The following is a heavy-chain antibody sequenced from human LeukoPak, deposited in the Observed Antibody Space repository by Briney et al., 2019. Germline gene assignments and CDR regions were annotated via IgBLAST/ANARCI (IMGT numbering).Heavy chain of an antibody. V-gene: IGHV3-43*02. CDR1: GFTFDYYA. Sequence: PGGSLRLSCAASGFTFDYYAVHWVRQAPGKGLEWVSLISGDGGSKYCADSVKGRFTISRDNSKNSLYLQMDSLRTEDTALYYCVSKVALGYWGQGTLVTVSS. CDR3: VSKVALGY. D-gene: IGHD7-27*01. J-gene: IGHJ4*02. CDR2: ISGDGGSK.